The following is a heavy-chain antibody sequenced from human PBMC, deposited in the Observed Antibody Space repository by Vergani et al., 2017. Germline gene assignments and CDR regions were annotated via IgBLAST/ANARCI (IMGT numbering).Heavy chain of an antibody. J-gene: IGHJ3*02. CDR3: AKVGRSEVAGTFGAFDI. CDR1: GITFWKFG. CDR2: ISWNSGAV. V-gene: IGHV3-9*01. Sequence: EVDLVESGGGLAQPGGSLRLSCEASGITFWKFGMHWVRQGPGKGLEWVSGISWNSGAVDYADTVRGRFTSSRDNSKNTLFLHMNSLRPEDTSVYYCAKVGRSEVAGTFGAFDIWGQGTMVTVSS. D-gene: IGHD6-19*01.